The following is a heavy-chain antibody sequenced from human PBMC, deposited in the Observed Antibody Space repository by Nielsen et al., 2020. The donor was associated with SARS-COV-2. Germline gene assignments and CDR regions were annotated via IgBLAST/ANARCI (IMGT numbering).Heavy chain of an antibody. Sequence: GESLKISCAASGFTFSSYAMSWVRQAPGKGLEWVSAISGSGGSTYCADSVKGRFTISRDNAKNSLYLQMNSLRAEDTAVYYCAIIWSGYTDAFDIWGQGTMVTVSS. CDR1: GFTFSSYA. V-gene: IGHV3-23*01. D-gene: IGHD3-3*01. J-gene: IGHJ3*02. CDR2: ISGSGGST. CDR3: AIIWSGYTDAFDI.